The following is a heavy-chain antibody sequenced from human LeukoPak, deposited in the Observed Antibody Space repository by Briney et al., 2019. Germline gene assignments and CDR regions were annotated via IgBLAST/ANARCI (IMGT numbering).Heavy chain of an antibody. CDR3: ARERGVVSGFVY. CDR2: IYSTGNT. CDR1: GASISSYY. Sequence: SETLSLTCTVSGASISSYYWSWIRQPAGKGLEWIGRIYSTGNTNYNPSLTSRVTLPKDTSKNQFSLKVSSVTAADTAVYYCARERGVVSGFVYWGQGTLVTVSS. V-gene: IGHV4-4*07. D-gene: IGHD3-3*01. J-gene: IGHJ4*02.